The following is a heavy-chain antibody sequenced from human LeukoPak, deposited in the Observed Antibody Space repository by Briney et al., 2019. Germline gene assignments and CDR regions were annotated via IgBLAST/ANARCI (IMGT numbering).Heavy chain of an antibody. V-gene: IGHV3-66*01. D-gene: IGHD4-23*01. Sequence: GSLRLSCAASGFTVSSNYMSWVRQAPGKGLEWVSVIYSGGSTYYADSVKGRFTISRDNSKNTLYLQINSLRAEDTAVYYCARMDYGGNLPDYWGQGTLVTVSS. CDR3: ARMDYGGNLPDY. CDR1: GFTVSSNY. J-gene: IGHJ4*02. CDR2: IYSGGST.